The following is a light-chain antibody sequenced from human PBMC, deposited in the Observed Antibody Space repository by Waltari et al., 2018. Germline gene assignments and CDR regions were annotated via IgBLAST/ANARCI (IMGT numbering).Light chain of an antibody. J-gene: IGKJ1*01. Sequence: IVLTQSPGTLSSSPVERATLPCRASPSVSSTLAWYQQKPGQAPKLLIYGASIRATGIPDRFTGSGSGTDFSLTISSLEPEDFAIYFCQHYVRLPATFGQGTKVEIK. CDR2: GAS. V-gene: IGKV3-20*01. CDR3: QHYVRLPAT. CDR1: PSVSST.